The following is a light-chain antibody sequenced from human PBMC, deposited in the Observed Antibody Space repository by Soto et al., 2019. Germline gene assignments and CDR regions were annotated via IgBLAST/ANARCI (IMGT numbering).Light chain of an antibody. CDR1: QSISSW. V-gene: IGKV1-5*03. J-gene: IGKJ1*01. CDR3: QQYNSYST. CDR2: KAS. Sequence: DIQMTQSPSTLSASVGDRVTITCRASQSISSWLAWYQQKPGKAPKLLIYKASSLESGVPSRFSGSGSGTEFTLTISSLQPDDFATYYCQQYNSYSTFGHGTKVEIE.